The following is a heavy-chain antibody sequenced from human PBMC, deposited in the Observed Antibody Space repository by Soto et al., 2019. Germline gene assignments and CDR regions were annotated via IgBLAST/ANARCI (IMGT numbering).Heavy chain of an antibody. V-gene: IGHV4-59*01. Sequence: NPSETLSLTCGVSGGPLSDFNWSWIRQAPGEGLEWIGYIYYSGSTNYNPSLKSRVTISVDTSKNQFSLKLSSVTAADTAVYYCARGLVGATVDIDYWGQGTLVTAPQ. CDR2: IYYSGST. D-gene: IGHD1-26*01. CDR1: GGPLSDFN. CDR3: ARGLVGATVDIDY. J-gene: IGHJ4*02.